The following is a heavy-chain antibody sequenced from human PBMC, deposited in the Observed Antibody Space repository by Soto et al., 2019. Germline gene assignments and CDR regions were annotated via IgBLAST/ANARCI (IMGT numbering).Heavy chain of an antibody. Sequence: ASVKVSCKASGYTFTSYAMHWVRQAPGQRLEWMGWINAGNGNTKYSQKIQGRVTITRDTSASTAYMELSSLRSEDTAVYYCARDQWGRRDAYGDYAGYYYYYMDVWGKGTTVTVSS. CDR3: ARDQWGRRDAYGDYAGYYYYYMDV. CDR1: GYTFTSYA. CDR2: INAGNGNT. J-gene: IGHJ6*03. D-gene: IGHD4-17*01. V-gene: IGHV1-3*01.